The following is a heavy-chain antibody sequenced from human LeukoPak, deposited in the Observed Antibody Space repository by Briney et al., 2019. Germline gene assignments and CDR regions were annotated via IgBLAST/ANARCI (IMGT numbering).Heavy chain of an antibody. CDR1: GFTFSNAG. CDR3: TTDRWVDYGDYYAFDI. Sequence: GGSLRLSCAASGFTFSNAGMSWVRQAPGKGLEWVGRIKSKTDGRTTDYSAPVKGRITISRDDSKNTLYLQMNSLKTEDTAVYYCTTDRWVDYGDYYAFDIWGQGKMVTVSS. V-gene: IGHV3-15*01. J-gene: IGHJ3*02. CDR2: IKSKTDGRTT. D-gene: IGHD4-17*01.